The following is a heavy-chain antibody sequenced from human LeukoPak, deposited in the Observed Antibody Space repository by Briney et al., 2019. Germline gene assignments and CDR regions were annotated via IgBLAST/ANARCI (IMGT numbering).Heavy chain of an antibody. V-gene: IGHV3-23*01. Sequence: GGSLRLSCAASGFTFSSYAMTWVRQAPGKGLEWVSGISGIGGSTDYADSVKGRFTISRDNSKNTLYLQMNSLRDEDTAVYYCAKDATDGYGDYPLDYWGQGTLVTVSS. CDR2: ISGIGGST. J-gene: IGHJ4*02. CDR1: GFTFSSYA. D-gene: IGHD4-17*01. CDR3: AKDATDGYGDYPLDY.